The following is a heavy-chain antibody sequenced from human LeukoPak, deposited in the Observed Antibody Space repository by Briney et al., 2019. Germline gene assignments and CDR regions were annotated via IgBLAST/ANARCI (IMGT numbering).Heavy chain of an antibody. CDR3: AQGHYHMDV. CDR2: IEADGSEK. Sequence: LDWVASIEADGSEKYYADSLKGRFTLSRDNGEKALYLQMNTLRVDDTAVYYCAQGHYHMDVGGHGTTVTVSS. V-gene: IGHV3-7*01. J-gene: IGHJ6*02.